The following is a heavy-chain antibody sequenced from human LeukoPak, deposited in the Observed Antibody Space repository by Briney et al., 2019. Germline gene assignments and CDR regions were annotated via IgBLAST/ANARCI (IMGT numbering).Heavy chain of an antibody. CDR1: GFTFSSYS. CDR3: AKDRTPGLKRGSYYFDY. CDR2: ISSSSSYI. V-gene: IGHV3-21*01. Sequence: GGSLRLSCAASGFTFSSYSMNWVRQAPGKGLEWVSSISSSSSYIYYADSVKGRFTISRDNAKNSLYLQMNSLRAEDTAVYYCAKDRTPGLKRGSYYFDYWGQGTLVTVSS. J-gene: IGHJ4*02. D-gene: IGHD2-15*01.